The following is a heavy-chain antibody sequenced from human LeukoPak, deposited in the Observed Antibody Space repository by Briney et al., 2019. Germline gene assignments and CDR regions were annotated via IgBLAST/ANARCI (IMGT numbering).Heavy chain of an antibody. CDR2: ISGSSGYL. V-gene: IGHV3-21*01. D-gene: IGHD6-13*01. J-gene: IGHJ4*02. CDR1: GFTFTSYT. CDR3: AREAVAATNTFDY. Sequence: PGGSLRLSCAASGFTFTSYTMNWVRQAPGKGLEWVSSISGSSGYLYHADSVKGQFTISRDNAENSLYLQMSSLRAEDTAVYYCAREAVAATNTFDYWGQGTLVTVSS.